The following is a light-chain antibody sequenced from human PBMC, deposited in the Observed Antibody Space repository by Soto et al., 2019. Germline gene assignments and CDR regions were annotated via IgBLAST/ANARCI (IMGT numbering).Light chain of an antibody. CDR2: GAS. J-gene: IGKJ4*01. Sequence: EIVLTQSPGTLSLSPGERATLSCRASQSVSSSYLAWYQQKPGQAPRLLIYGASSRATGIPDRFSGSGSGTDFTHTISRLEPEDFAVYYCQQYGSSRFGGGTKVEIK. V-gene: IGKV3-20*01. CDR1: QSVSSSY. CDR3: QQYGSSR.